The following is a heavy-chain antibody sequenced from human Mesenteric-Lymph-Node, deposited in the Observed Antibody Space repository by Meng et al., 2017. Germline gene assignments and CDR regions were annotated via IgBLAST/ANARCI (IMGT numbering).Heavy chain of an antibody. D-gene: IGHD3-22*01. J-gene: IGHJ6*02. Sequence: GGSLRLSCAASGFTFSSYSMNWVRQAPGKGLEWVSSISSSSSYIYYADSVKGRFTISRDNAKNSLSLQMNSLRAEDTAVYYCARDLRGYDYDGSYYYYYGMDVWGQGTTVTVSS. CDR1: GFTFSSYS. CDR2: ISSSSSYI. V-gene: IGHV3-21*01. CDR3: ARDLRGYDYDGSYYYYYGMDV.